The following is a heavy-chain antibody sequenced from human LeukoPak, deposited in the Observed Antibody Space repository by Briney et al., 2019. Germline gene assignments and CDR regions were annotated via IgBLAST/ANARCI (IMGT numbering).Heavy chain of an antibody. CDR3: ARENSSGWVGAFDL. CDR2: IWYDGSNK. Sequence: PGGSLRLSCAASEFTFSRYAMQWVRQAPGKGLEWVAVIWYDGSNKYYADSVKGRFTISRDNSKNTLYLQMNSLRAEDTAVYYCARENSSGWVGAFDLWGRGTLVTVSS. CDR1: EFTFSRYA. D-gene: IGHD6-19*01. V-gene: IGHV3-33*08. J-gene: IGHJ2*01.